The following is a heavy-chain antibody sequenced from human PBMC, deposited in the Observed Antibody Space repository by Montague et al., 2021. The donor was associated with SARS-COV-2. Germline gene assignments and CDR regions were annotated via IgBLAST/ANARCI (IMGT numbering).Heavy chain of an antibody. CDR1: GGSISSSY. D-gene: IGHD5-18*01. CDR2: ICYSGST. V-gene: IGHV4-59*01. Sequence: SETLSLTCTVSGGSISSSYWSWIRQPPGKGLEWIGYICYSGSTTYNPSLKSRVTISVDTSKNQFSLTLTSVTAADTAVYYCARDFRLQLLQTSYSFDLWGQGTPVSVSS. CDR3: ARDFRLQLLQTSYSFDL. J-gene: IGHJ2*01.